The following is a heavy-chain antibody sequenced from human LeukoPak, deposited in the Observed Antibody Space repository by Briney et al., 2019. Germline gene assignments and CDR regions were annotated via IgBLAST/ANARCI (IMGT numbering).Heavy chain of an antibody. CDR2: INHSGST. V-gene: IGHV4-34*01. D-gene: IGHD6-19*01. Sequence: SETLSLTCAVYGETFIHNFWTWIRQPPGKGLKWIGQINHSGSTYYNPSLKSRVTILVDTSKNHFSLKLTSVTAADTAVYYCARAMPYFYGSIAVPGTIDYWGQGILVTVSS. CDR1: GETFIHNF. J-gene: IGHJ4*02. CDR3: ARAMPYFYGSIAVPGTIDY.